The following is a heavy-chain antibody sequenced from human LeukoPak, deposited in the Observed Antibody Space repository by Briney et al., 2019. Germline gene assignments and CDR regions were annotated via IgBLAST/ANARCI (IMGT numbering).Heavy chain of an antibody. CDR3: ASRSGGDMVRGADDAFDI. Sequence: SETLSLTCTVSGGSISSYYWSWIRQPPGKGLEWIGYIYYSGSTNYNPSLESRVTISVDTSKNQFSLKLSSVTAADTAVYYCASRSGGDMVRGADDAFDIWGQGTMVTVSS. D-gene: IGHD3-10*01. J-gene: IGHJ3*02. CDR2: IYYSGST. CDR1: GGSISSYY. V-gene: IGHV4-59*01.